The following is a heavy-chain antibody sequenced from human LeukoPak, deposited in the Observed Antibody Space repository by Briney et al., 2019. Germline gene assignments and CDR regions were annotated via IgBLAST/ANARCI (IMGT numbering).Heavy chain of an antibody. CDR2: IYYSGST. CDR3: ARGNYDSSGYSPY. Sequence: SETLSLTCTVSGGSISSYYWSWIRQPPGKGLEWIGYIYYSGSTNYNPSLKSRVTISVDTSKNQFSLKLSSVTAAATAVYYCARGNYDSSGYSPYGGKETLVTVS. D-gene: IGHD3-22*01. CDR1: GGSISSYY. V-gene: IGHV4-59*08. J-gene: IGHJ4*02.